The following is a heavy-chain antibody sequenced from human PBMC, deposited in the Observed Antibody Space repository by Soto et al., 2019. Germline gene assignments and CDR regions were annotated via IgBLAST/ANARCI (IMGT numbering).Heavy chain of an antibody. J-gene: IGHJ6*02. CDR3: ARDKDYCSSSTCYPSETYGMDV. CDR2: IYTSGNT. D-gene: IGHD2-2*01. Sequence: TSATLSLTCTVSGGSISSYYWTWIRQPAGEGLEWIGRIYTSGNTNYNPSLKSRVTMSVDTSKNQVSLKLSSVTAADTAVYYCARDKDYCSSSTCYPSETYGMDVWGQGTTVTVSS. CDR1: GGSISSYY. V-gene: IGHV4-4*07.